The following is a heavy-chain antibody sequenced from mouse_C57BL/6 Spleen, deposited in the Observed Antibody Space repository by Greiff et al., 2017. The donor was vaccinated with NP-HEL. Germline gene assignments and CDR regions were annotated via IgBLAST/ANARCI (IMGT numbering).Heavy chain of an antibody. V-gene: IGHV7-3*01. Sequence: EVKLVESGGGLVQPGGSLSLSCAASGFTFTDYYMSWVRQPPGKALEWLGFIRNKANGYTTEYSASVKGRFTISRDNSQSILYLQMNALRAEDSATYYGASYITTVVATRMDYWGQGTSVTVSS. J-gene: IGHJ4*01. CDR2: IRNKANGYTT. CDR3: ASYITTVVATRMDY. D-gene: IGHD1-1*01. CDR1: GFTFTDYY.